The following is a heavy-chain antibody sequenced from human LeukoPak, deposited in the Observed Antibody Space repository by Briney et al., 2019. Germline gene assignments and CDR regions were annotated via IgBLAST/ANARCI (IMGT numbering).Heavy chain of an antibody. D-gene: IGHD1-1*01. CDR2: IYYSGST. J-gene: IGHJ4*02. CDR1: GGSISSSSYY. V-gene: IGHV4-39*01. CDR3: ASLWTGYLDY. Sequence: SETLSLTCTVSGGSISSSSYYWGWIRQPPGKGLEWIGSIYYSGSTYYNPSRKSRVTISVDTSKNQFSLKLSSVTAADTAVYYCASLWTGYLDYWGQGTLVTVSS.